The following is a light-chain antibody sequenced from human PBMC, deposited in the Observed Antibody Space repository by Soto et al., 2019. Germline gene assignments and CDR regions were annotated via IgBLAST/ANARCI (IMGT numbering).Light chain of an antibody. Sequence: EILLTQSPGTLSLSPGERATLSCRASQSVTSSYLAWYQQKPGQAPRLLIYGASSRATGIPDRFSGSGSGTTFIPPTSRRVHEDYVAYHCHQYGGSSPTFGPGTKVDIK. CDR2: GAS. J-gene: IGKJ3*01. CDR3: HQYGGSSPT. V-gene: IGKV3-20*01. CDR1: QSVTSSY.